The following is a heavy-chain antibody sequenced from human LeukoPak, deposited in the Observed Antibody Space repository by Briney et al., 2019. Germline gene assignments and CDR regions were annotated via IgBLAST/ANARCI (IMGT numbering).Heavy chain of an antibody. J-gene: IGHJ4*02. CDR2: TFYRGTT. V-gene: IGHV4-30-2*05. CDR1: GGSISSGGYY. D-gene: IGHD3-3*01. CDR3: ARSIFGVVIFDY. Sequence: SETLSLTCTASGGSISSGGYYWSWFRQPPGKGLEWIGYTFYRGTTYYNPSLKSRVTISVDTSKNQFSLKLSSVTAVDTAVYYSARSIFGVVIFDYWGQGTLVTVSS.